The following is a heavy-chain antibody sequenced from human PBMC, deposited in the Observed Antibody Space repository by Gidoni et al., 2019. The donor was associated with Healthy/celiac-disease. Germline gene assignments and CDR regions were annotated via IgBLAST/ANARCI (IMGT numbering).Heavy chain of an antibody. CDR3: AKDGTVTTFYYYYGMDV. V-gene: IGHV3-23*01. J-gene: IGHJ6*02. D-gene: IGHD4-4*01. Sequence: EVQLLESGGGLVQPGGSLRLPCAASGFTFSSYAMSWVRQAPGKGLVWVSAISGSGGSTYYADSVKGRFTISRDNSKNTLYLQMNSLRAEDTAVYYCAKDGTVTTFYYYYGMDVWGQGTTVTVSS. CDR2: ISGSGGST. CDR1: GFTFSSYA.